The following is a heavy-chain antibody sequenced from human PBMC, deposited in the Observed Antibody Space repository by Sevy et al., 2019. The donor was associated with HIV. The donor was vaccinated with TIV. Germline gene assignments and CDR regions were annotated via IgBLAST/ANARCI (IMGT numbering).Heavy chain of an antibody. Sequence: ASVKVSCKVSGSTLTKLSMHWVRQVPGKGLEWMVSFDPEDGETIYARKFQGRVTMTEDTSTDTAYMVLSSLRSEDTAVYYCATTKDYYDSSGSPFEYWGQGTLVTVSS. CDR1: GSTLTKLS. CDR3: ATTKDYYDSSGSPFEY. CDR2: FDPEDGET. J-gene: IGHJ4*02. D-gene: IGHD3-22*01. V-gene: IGHV1-24*01.